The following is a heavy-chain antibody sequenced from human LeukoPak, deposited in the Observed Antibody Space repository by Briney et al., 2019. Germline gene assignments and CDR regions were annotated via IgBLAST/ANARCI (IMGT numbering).Heavy chain of an antibody. CDR3: AKGHYGSGSYYYIDY. D-gene: IGHD3-10*01. V-gene: IGHV3-30*18. Sequence: GRSLRLSCAASGFTFSSYGMHGVRQAPGRGLEWVAVISYDGSNKYYADSVKGRFTISRDNSKNTLYLQMNSLRAEDTAVYYCAKGHYGSGSYYYIDYWGQGTLVTVSS. CDR1: GFTFSSYG. J-gene: IGHJ4*02. CDR2: ISYDGSNK.